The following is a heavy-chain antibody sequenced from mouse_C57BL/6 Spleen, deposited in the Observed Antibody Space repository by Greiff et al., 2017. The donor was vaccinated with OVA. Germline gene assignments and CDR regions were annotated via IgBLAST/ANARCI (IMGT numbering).Heavy chain of an antibody. D-gene: IGHD4-1*01. CDR3: ARKLGRDWYFDV. CDR1: GYTFTSYW. J-gene: IGHJ1*03. CDR2: IDPSDSYT. Sequence: VQLQQPGAELVMPGASVKLSCKASGYTFTSYWMHWVKQRPGHGLEWIGEIDPSDSYTNYNQKFKGKSTLTVDKSSSTAYMQLSSLTSEDSAVYYCARKLGRDWYFDVWGTGTTVTVSS. V-gene: IGHV1-69*01.